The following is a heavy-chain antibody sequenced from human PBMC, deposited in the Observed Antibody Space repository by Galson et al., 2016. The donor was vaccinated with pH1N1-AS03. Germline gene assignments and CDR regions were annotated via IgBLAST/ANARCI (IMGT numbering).Heavy chain of an antibody. CDR1: GFVFSTSA. D-gene: IGHD3-3*01. Sequence: SLRLSCAASGFVFSTSAIHWVRQSPGKGLEWVAFIRYDESIKNYGDSVKGRFSISRDNPKNTVYLEMNTLRPEDTAVYYCVKGGGYSHGFLEYYFDSWGQGTLVTVSS. CDR2: IRYDESIK. CDR3: VKGGGYSHGFLEYYFDS. V-gene: IGHV3-30*02. J-gene: IGHJ4*02.